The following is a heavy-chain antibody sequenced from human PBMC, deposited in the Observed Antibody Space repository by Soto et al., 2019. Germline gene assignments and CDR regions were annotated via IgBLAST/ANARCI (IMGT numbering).Heavy chain of an antibody. D-gene: IGHD4-4*01. Sequence: GGSLRLSCAASGFTFSDYYMSWIRQAPGKGLEWVSYISSSSSYTNYADSVKGQFTISRDNAKNTLYLQMNSLRAEDTAVYYCARGNRDEYYFDYWGQGTLVTVSS. V-gene: IGHV3-11*06. CDR3: ARGNRDEYYFDY. J-gene: IGHJ4*02. CDR2: ISSSSSYT. CDR1: GFTFSDYY.